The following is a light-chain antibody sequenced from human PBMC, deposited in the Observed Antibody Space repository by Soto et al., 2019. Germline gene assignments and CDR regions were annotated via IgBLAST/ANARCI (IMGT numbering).Light chain of an antibody. V-gene: IGLV2-8*01. CDR3: SSFGGGNKVL. CDR2: EVT. CDR1: SSDVGGYNF. Sequence: QSALTQPPSASGSPGQSVTISCTGTSSDVGGYNFVSWYQQHPGKVPKTVIYEVTKRPSGVPDRFSGSKSGNTASLTVSGLRAEDEADYYCSSFGGGNKVLFGGGTKVTVL. J-gene: IGLJ3*02.